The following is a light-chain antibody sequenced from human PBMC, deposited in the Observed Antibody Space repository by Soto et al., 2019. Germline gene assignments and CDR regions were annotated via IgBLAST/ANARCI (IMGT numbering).Light chain of an antibody. V-gene: IGKV1-6*01. J-gene: IGKJ2*01. CDR1: QDVRND. CDR3: LQDATDPYT. Sequence: AIQMTQSPSSLSASVGDRVTITCRASQDVRNDLGWYQQKPGQAPKLLIYAISNLQSGVPSRFSGSGSGTDFTLTISSLQPEDSATYYCLQDATDPYTFGQGTKLEI. CDR2: AIS.